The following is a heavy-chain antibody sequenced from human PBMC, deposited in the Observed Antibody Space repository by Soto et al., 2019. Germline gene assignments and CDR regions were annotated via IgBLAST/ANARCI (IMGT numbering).Heavy chain of an antibody. CDR1: GRSFSGYY. V-gene: IGHV4-34*01. CDR3: ARGRASSYASNWFDP. D-gene: IGHD2-2*01. CDR2: INHSGST. J-gene: IGHJ5*02. Sequence: SETLSLTCAVYGRSFSGYYWSWIRQPPGKGLEWIGEINHSGSTNYNPSLKSRVTISVDTSKNQFSLKLSSVTAADTAVYYCARGRASSYASNWFDPWGQGTLVTVSS.